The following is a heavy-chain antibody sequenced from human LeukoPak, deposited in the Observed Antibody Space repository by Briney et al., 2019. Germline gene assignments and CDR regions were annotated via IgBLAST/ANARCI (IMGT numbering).Heavy chain of an antibody. J-gene: IGHJ4*02. CDR1: GFTFSSYW. CDR2: IKQYGSEK. Sequence: GGSLRLSCAASGFTFSSYWMSWVRQAPGKGLEWVANIKQYGSEKYYVDPVKGRFTISRDNAKNSLYLQMNSLRVEDTAVYYCARDGQDGYYDSSGYGHWGQGTLVTVSS. CDR3: ARDGQDGYYDSSGYGH. V-gene: IGHV3-7*01. D-gene: IGHD3-22*01.